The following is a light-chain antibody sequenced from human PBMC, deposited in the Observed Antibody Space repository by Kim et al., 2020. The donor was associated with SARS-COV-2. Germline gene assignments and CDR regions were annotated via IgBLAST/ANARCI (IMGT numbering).Light chain of an antibody. Sequence: WSPGDKVTLSCRAVGRVANAYLAWYQQKPGQAPRLLIYGISPSATGIPDRFSCGGFGTDFTLTVNRLEPESVAVYYCQRYGRSPSTFGRGTKLEI. CDR1: GRVANAY. CDR3: QRYGRSPST. V-gene: IGKV3-20*01. CDR2: GIS. J-gene: IGKJ2*01.